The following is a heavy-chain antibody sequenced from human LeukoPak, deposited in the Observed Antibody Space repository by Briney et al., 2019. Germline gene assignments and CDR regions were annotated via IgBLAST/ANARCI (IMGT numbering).Heavy chain of an antibody. J-gene: IGHJ4*02. Sequence: GGSLRLSCAGSGFIFNNYAMHRVRQPPGKGLEWVSGISWNSGSIDYADSVKGRFTISRDNAKNSLYLQMNSLRVEDTAFYYCAKDNRRHYTSGPNPDSLHWGQGALVTVSS. CDR1: GFIFNNYA. CDR2: ISWNSGSI. CDR3: AKDNRRHYTSGPNPDSLH. D-gene: IGHD6-19*01. V-gene: IGHV3-9*01.